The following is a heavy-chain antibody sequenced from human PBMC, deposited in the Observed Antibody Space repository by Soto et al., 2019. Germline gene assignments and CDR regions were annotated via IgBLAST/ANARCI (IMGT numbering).Heavy chain of an antibody. CDR2: IIPIFGTA. V-gene: IGHV1-69*13. D-gene: IGHD3-22*01. Sequence: GASVKVSCKASGGTFSSYAISWVRQAPGQGLEWMGGIIPIFGTANYAQKFQGRVTITADESTSTAYMELSSLRSEDTAVYYCARDSYYYDSSGYYYPAHEPFDYWGQGTLVTVSS. J-gene: IGHJ4*02. CDR1: GGTFSSYA. CDR3: ARDSYYYDSSGYYYPAHEPFDY.